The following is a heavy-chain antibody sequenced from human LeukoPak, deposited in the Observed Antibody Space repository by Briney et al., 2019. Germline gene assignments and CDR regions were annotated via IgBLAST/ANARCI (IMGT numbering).Heavy chain of an antibody. V-gene: IGHV4-59*01. CDR3: VREAYKNYFDY. CDR2: VYYSGAT. CDR1: GASITSYY. D-gene: IGHD5-24*01. Sequence: SETLSLTCTVSGASITSYYWSWIRQSPGKGLEWIGYVYYSGATMYNPSLKSRATISVDTSKNQFSLKLSSVTAADTAVYYCVREAYKNYFDYWGQGTLVTVSS. J-gene: IGHJ4*02.